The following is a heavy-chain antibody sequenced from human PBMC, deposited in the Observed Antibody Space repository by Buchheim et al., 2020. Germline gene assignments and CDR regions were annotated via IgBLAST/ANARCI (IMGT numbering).Heavy chain of an antibody. CDR3: ARLDFWGAGYFHYAMDV. CDR1: GYIFMNHD. D-gene: IGHD7-27*01. CDR2: ISAYNGDA. V-gene: IGHV1-18*04. Sequence: QVQLVQSGDEVKNPGTSVKVACRASGYIFMNHDMTWVRQAPGRGLEWMGRISAYNGDAHYAPNLQDRATMTNDTSTYTAYMEVRSLTYDDTAKYFCARLDFWGAGYFHYAMDVWGQGT. J-gene: IGHJ6*02.